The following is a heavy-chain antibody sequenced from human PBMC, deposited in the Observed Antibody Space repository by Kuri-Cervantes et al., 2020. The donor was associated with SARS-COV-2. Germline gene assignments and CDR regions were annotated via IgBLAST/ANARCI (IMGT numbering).Heavy chain of an antibody. CDR1: GGSFSGYY. Sequence: GSLRLSCAVYGGSFSGYYWSWIRQPPGKGLEWIGEINHSGSTNYNPSLKSRVTISVDTSKDQFSLKLSSVTAADTAGYYCAKRVRQWLGIDYWGQGTLVTVSS. CDR3: AKRVRQWLGIDY. V-gene: IGHV4-34*01. J-gene: IGHJ4*02. CDR2: INHSGST. D-gene: IGHD6-19*01.